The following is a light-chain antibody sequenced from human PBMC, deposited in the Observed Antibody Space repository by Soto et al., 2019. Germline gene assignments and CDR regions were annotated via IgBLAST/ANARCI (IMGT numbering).Light chain of an antibody. J-gene: IGKJ1*01. V-gene: IGKV4-1*01. Sequence: DIVMTQSPDSLAVSLGERATINCKSSRSVLYSSNNKNYLAWYQQKPGQPPKLLIYWASTRESGVPDRFSGSGSGTDFTLTISSLQAEDVAVYYCHQYHILPWTFGQGTKVEIK. CDR3: HQYHILPWT. CDR2: WAS. CDR1: RSVLYSSNNKNY.